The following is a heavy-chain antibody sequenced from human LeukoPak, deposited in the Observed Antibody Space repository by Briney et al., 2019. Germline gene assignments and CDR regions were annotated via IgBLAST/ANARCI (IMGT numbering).Heavy chain of an antibody. J-gene: IGHJ4*02. CDR3: ARVTYSSGWYESPFDY. CDR2: ISSGGSTI. D-gene: IGHD6-19*01. CDR1: GFTFSDYY. Sequence: GGSLRLSCAVSGFTFSDYYMSWIRQAPGKGLEWVSYISSGGSTISHADSVKGRFTISRDNAKNTLYLQMNSLRAEDTAVYYCARVTYSSGWYESPFDYWGQGTLVTVSS. V-gene: IGHV3-11*04.